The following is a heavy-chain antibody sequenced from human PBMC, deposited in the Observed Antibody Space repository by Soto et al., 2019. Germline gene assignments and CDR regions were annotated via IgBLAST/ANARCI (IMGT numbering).Heavy chain of an antibody. D-gene: IGHD4-17*01. CDR2: ISAYNGNT. CDR3: ARDQNYGDSYDAFDI. V-gene: IGHV1-18*01. J-gene: IGHJ3*02. CDR1: GYTFTSYG. Sequence: ASVKVSCKASGYTFTSYGISWVRQAPGQGLEWMGWISAYNGNTNYAQKLQGRVTMTTDTSTSTAYMELRSLRSDDTAVYYCARDQNYGDSYDAFDISGPATIVTVS.